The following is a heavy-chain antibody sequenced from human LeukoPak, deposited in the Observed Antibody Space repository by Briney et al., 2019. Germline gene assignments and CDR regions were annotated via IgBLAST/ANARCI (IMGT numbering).Heavy chain of an antibody. D-gene: IGHD2-2*01. CDR3: AGQNSVVPAAIAFFDP. Sequence: ETLSLTCAVYGGSFSGYYWSWIRQPPGKGLEWIGEINHSGSTNYNPSLKSRVTISVDTSKNQFSLKLSSVTAADTAVYYCAGQNSVVPAAIAFFDPWGQGTLVTVSS. CDR1: GGSFSGYY. V-gene: IGHV4-34*01. J-gene: IGHJ5*02. CDR2: INHSGST.